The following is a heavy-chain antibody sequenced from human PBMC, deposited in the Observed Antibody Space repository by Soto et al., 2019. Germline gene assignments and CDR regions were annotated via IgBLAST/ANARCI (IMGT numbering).Heavy chain of an antibody. CDR3: VRDHLWAFDY. CDR1: GFTFSGYS. CDR2: IGGRDGPI. J-gene: IGHJ4*02. Sequence: PGGSLSLSWAASGFTFSGYSMNWVRPAPGKGLEWVSYIGGRDGPIKYVDSVKGRFTISRDNAKNSLYLQMNSLRDEDTAIYFCVRDHLWAFDYWGQGLVVTLSA. V-gene: IGHV3-48*02. D-gene: IGHD3-3*02.